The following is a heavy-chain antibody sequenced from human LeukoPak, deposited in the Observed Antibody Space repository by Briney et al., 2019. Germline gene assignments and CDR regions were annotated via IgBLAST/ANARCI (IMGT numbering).Heavy chain of an antibody. D-gene: IGHD1-26*01. CDR2: ISSSGSTI. CDR3: ARDPYSGLYGNDYYYYMDV. V-gene: IGHV3-11*04. Sequence: LSLTCTVSGGSITNYYWSWIRQPPGKGLEWVSYISSSGSTIYYADSVKGRFTISRDNAKNSLYLQMNSLGPEDTAVYYCARDPYSGLYGNDYYYYMDVWGKGTTVTISS. J-gene: IGHJ6*03. CDR1: GGSITNYY.